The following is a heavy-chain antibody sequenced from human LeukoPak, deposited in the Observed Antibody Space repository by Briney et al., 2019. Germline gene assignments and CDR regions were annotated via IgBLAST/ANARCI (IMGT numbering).Heavy chain of an antibody. CDR3: ARHIRGTVTDKGWFDP. V-gene: IGHV4-39*01. CDR2: IYYSGST. Sequence: PSETLSLTCTVSGGSISSSSYYWGWIRQPPGKGLEWIGSIYYSGSTYYNPSLKSRVTISVATSKNQFSLKLSSVTAADTAVYYCARHIRGTVTDKGWFDPWGQGTLVTVSS. J-gene: IGHJ5*02. D-gene: IGHD4-17*01. CDR1: GGSISSSSYY.